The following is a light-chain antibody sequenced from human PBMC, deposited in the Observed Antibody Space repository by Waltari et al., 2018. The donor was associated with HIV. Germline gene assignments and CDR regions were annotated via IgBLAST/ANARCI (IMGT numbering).Light chain of an antibody. Sequence: DNVLTQSPATLSLSPGEIATLSCRSSQSFSNYLAWYQQKPVQAPRLLMYDVSKRAIGIADRFSGSGCGTDVTLNISSLEAEDCAVYYCQQRSDWQITFGQGTRLEIK. CDR3: QQRSDWQIT. CDR1: QSFSNY. J-gene: IGKJ5*01. CDR2: DVS. V-gene: IGKV3-11*01.